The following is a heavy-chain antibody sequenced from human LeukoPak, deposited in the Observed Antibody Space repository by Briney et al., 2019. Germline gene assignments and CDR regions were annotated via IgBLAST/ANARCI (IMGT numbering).Heavy chain of an antibody. J-gene: IGHJ1*01. D-gene: IGHD3-22*01. V-gene: IGHV3-74*01. CDR1: EFNFYKYW. CDR3: ARAPSEIGGYYPEYFRH. Sequence: GGSLRLSCAASEFNFYKYWMHWVRQAPGKGLVWVSRIKSDGSTNYADSVKGRFTISRDNAKNTVSLQMNSLRAEDTGVYYCARAPSEIGGYYPEYFRHWGQGTLVTVSS. CDR2: IKSDGST.